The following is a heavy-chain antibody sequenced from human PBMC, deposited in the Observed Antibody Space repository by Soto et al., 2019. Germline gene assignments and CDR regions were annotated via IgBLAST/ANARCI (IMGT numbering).Heavy chain of an antibody. CDR3: ASGDYGPVYYYYYGMDV. CDR2: IIPIFGTA. Sequence: QVQLVQSGAEVKKPGSSVKVSCKASGGTFSSYAISWVRQAPGQGLEWMGGIIPIFGTANYAQKFQGRVTITADESTSTAYMELSSLRSEDTAVYYGASGDYGPVYYYYYGMDVWGQGTTVTVSS. D-gene: IGHD4-17*01. V-gene: IGHV1-69*12. J-gene: IGHJ6*02. CDR1: GGTFSSYA.